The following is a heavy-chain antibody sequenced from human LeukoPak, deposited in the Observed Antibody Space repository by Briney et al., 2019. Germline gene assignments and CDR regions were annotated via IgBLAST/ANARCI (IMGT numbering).Heavy chain of an antibody. J-gene: IGHJ4*02. CDR1: GFTFSSYW. D-gene: IGHD4-17*01. CDR2: ISGDGSTT. V-gene: IGHV3-74*01. Sequence: PGGSLRLSCAASGFTFSSYWMHWVRQPPGKGPEWISRISGDGSTTTYADSVKGRFTISRDNAKNTLYLQMSSLRAEDTAVYYCARDLAYGGDYWGQGTLVTVSS. CDR3: ARDLAYGGDY.